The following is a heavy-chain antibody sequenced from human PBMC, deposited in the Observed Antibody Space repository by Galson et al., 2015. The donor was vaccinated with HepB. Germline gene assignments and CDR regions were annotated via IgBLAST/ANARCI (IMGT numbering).Heavy chain of an antibody. CDR1: GFTFSSYA. D-gene: IGHD6-19*01. CDR2: ISYDGRNK. CDR3: ARDKVETVAGTGYFQH. V-gene: IGHV3-30*04. J-gene: IGHJ1*01. Sequence: SLRLSCAASGFTFSSYAMHWVRRAPGKGLERVALISYDGRNKHYVDSVKGRFTISRDNSKNTLYLQMNSLRAEDTAVYYCARDKVETVAGTGYFQHWGQGTLVTVSS.